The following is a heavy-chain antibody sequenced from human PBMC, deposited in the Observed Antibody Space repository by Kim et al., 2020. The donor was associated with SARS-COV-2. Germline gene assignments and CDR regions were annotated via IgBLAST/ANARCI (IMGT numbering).Heavy chain of an antibody. CDR2: ISTSSSRI. CDR3: ARAYDFDSSGYY. Sequence: GGSLRLSCAASGFTFSRYNMNWVRQAPGKGLEWLSYISTSSSRIYYADSVKGRFTISRDNAQNSLYLQMNSLRDEDTAVYYCARAYDFDSSGYYWGLGALLTVSS. CDR1: GFTFSRYN. V-gene: IGHV3-48*02. J-gene: IGHJ4*02. D-gene: IGHD3-22*01.